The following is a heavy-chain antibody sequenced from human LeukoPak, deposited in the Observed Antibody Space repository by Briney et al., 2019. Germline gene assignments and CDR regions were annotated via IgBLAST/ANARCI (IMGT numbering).Heavy chain of an antibody. CDR3: AKTIVGDYPPYWYFDL. V-gene: IGHV4-4*07. Sequence: PSETLSLTCTVSGGSITGYYWTWIRQPAGKGLEWIGRVSDTGRAYYNPSLERRVTISLDTSNNRFSLRLTSVTAADTAVYYCAKTIVGDYPPYWYFDLWGRGTLVTVSS. D-gene: IGHD4-17*01. CDR2: VSDTGRA. CDR1: GGSITGYY. J-gene: IGHJ2*01.